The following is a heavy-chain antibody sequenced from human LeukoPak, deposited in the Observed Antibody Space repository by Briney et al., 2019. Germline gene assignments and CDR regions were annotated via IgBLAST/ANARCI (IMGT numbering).Heavy chain of an antibody. J-gene: IGHJ6*03. CDR2: IYYSGST. CDR1: GGSISSYY. Sequence: SETLSLTCTVSGGSISSYYWSWIRQPPGKGLEWIGYIYYSGSTYYNPSLKSRVTISLDTSKNQFSLKVTSVTAADTAIYYCARDFSSASYTYYYYYMDVWGKGTTVTVSS. V-gene: IGHV4-59*12. CDR3: ARDFSSASYTYYYYYMDV. D-gene: IGHD6-25*01.